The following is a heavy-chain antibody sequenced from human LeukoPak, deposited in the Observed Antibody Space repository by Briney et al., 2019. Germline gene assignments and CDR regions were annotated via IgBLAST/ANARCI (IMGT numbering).Heavy chain of an antibody. D-gene: IGHD1-26*01. J-gene: IGHJ4*02. Sequence: SETLSLTCTVSGGSISSGSYYWSWIRQPAGKGLEWIGRIQTSGSTNYNPSLKSRVTISVDTSKNQFSLKLSSVTAADTAVYYCARGTWELLYGGNFDYWGQGTLVTVSS. CDR1: GGSISSGSYY. CDR2: IQTSGST. CDR3: ARGTWELLYGGNFDY. V-gene: IGHV4-61*02.